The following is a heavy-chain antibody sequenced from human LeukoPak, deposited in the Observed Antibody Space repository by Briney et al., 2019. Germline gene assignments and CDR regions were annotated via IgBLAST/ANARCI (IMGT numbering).Heavy chain of an antibody. D-gene: IGHD6-13*01. Sequence: SETLSLTCAVYGGSFSGYYWSWIRQPPWKGLEWIGEINHSGSTNYNPSLKSRVTISVDTSKNQFSLKLSSVTAADTAVYYCARGAAGNYYYYGMDVWGQGTTVTVSS. CDR3: ARGAAGNYYYYGMDV. V-gene: IGHV4-34*01. CDR1: GGSFSGYY. J-gene: IGHJ6*02. CDR2: INHSGST.